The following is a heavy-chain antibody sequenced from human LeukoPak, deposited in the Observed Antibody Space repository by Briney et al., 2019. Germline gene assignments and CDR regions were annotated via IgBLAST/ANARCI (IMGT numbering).Heavy chain of an antibody. D-gene: IGHD6-19*01. CDR1: GFAFSDYG. J-gene: IGHJ4*02. V-gene: IGHV3-30*18. CDR2: ISYDGSNK. Sequence: PGRSLRLSCAASGFAFSDYGMHWVRQAPGKGLEWVAVISYDGSNKYYADSVKGRFTISRDNSKNTGYLQMNSLRGDDTAVYYCAKSTGYSSGWFDYRGQGTLVTVSS. CDR3: AKSTGYSSGWFDY.